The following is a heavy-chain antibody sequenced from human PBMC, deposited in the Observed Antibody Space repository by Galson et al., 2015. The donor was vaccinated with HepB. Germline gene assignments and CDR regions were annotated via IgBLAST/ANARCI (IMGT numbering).Heavy chain of an antibody. CDR1: GYSFTSYW. J-gene: IGHJ6*02. D-gene: IGHD3-3*01. Sequence: QSGAEVKKPGESLKISCKGSGYSFTSYWIGWVRQMPGKGLEWMGIIYPGDSDTRYSPSFQGQVTISADKSISTAYLQWSSLKASDTAMYYCARHRRYYDFWSGYYTRGSVDYYYGMDVWGQGTTVTVSS. CDR3: ARHRRYYDFWSGYYTRGSVDYYYGMDV. CDR2: IYPGDSDT. V-gene: IGHV5-51*01.